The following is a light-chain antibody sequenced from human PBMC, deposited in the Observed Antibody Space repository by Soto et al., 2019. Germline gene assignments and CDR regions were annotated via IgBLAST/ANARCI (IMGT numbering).Light chain of an antibody. J-gene: IGLJ1*01. Sequence: QSVLTPPASVSGAPGQSIPIFYNGNSSDVGGGNFVSWYQQHPGKAPKLMIYDVSNRPSGVSDRFSASKSDNTASLTISGLQAEDEADYYCNSYTTGVAYVFGTGTKVTVL. CDR2: DVS. V-gene: IGLV2-14*03. CDR3: NSYTTGVAYV. CDR1: SSDVGGGNF.